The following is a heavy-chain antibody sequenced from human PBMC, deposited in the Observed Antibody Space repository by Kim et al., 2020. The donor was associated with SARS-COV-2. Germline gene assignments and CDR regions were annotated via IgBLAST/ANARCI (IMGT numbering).Heavy chain of an antibody. CDR3: ARISELRTLDY. CDR2: K. Sequence: KYYSTSLKTRLTISKDTSKNQVVLTMTNMDPVDTATYYCARISELRTLDYWGQGTLVTVSS. V-gene: IGHV2-70*01. D-gene: IGHD1-7*01. J-gene: IGHJ4*02.